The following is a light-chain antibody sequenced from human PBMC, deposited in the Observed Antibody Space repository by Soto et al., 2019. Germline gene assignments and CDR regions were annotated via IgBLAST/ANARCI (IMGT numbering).Light chain of an antibody. CDR1: SSDVGSYNL. CDR3: CSYATPRL. V-gene: IGLV2-23*02. CDR2: EVS. J-gene: IGLJ2*01. Sequence: QSALTQPASVSGSPGQSITISCTGTSSDVGSYNLVSWYQQHPGNAPKLIMYEVSERPSGVDHRFSGSKSGNTASLTISGLQSEDEADYYCCSYATPRLFGGGTKLTVL.